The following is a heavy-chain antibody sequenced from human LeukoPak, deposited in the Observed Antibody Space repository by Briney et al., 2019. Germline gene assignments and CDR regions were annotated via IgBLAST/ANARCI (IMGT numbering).Heavy chain of an antibody. J-gene: IGHJ3*02. V-gene: IGHV3-11*01. CDR2: ISSSGSTI. D-gene: IGHD6-19*01. Sequence: GGSLRLSCAASGFTFSTYAMSWVRLAPGKGLEWVSYISSSGSTIYYADSVKGRFTISRDNAKNSLYLQMNSLRAEDTAVYYCARDGYSSGWPFRTSHDDAFDIWGQGTMVTVSS. CDR1: GFTFSTYA. CDR3: ARDGYSSGWPFRTSHDDAFDI.